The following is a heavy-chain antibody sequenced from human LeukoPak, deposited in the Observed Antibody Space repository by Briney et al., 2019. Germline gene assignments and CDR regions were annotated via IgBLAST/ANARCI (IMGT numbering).Heavy chain of an antibody. CDR1: GGSISGYY. Sequence: SETLSHTCTVSGGSISGYYWSWIRQPPGKGLEWIGYIYYSGSTNYNPSLKSRVTISVDTSKNQFSLKLSSVTAADTAVYYCARGYYHGSGNWFDPWGQGTLVTVS. V-gene: IGHV4-59*01. CDR3: ARGYYHGSGNWFDP. CDR2: IYYSGST. J-gene: IGHJ5*02. D-gene: IGHD3-10*01.